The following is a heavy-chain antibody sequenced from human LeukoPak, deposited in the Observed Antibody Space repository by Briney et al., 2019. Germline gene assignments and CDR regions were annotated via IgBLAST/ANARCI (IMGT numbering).Heavy chain of an antibody. CDR1: GYTFTSYY. J-gene: IGHJ5*02. CDR2: INVSGGGT. Sequence: ASVKVSCKASGYTFTSYYIHWVRQATGQGLEWMGVINVSGGGTTYAQRFQGRVTMTRDTSTSTVYMELSSLRSDDTAVYYCARGGTGTGWFDPWGQGTLVTVSS. CDR3: ARGGTGTGWFDP. D-gene: IGHD1-1*01. V-gene: IGHV1-46*01.